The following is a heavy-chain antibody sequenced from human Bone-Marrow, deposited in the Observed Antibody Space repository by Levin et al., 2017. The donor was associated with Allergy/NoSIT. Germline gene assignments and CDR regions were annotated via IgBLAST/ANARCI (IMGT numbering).Heavy chain of an antibody. D-gene: IGHD3-3*01. CDR2: IGPYNGNT. CDR1: GYTFTSYG. Sequence: ASVKVSCKASGYTFTSYGISWVRQAPGQGLEWRGWIGPYNGNTNYAQKLQGRVTMTTDTSTSTAYMELRSLRSDDTAVYYCARGPVLRFLEWLLYPEYYYYGMDVWGQGTTVTVSS. CDR3: ARGPVLRFLEWLLYPEYYYYGMDV. J-gene: IGHJ6*02. V-gene: IGHV1-18*01.